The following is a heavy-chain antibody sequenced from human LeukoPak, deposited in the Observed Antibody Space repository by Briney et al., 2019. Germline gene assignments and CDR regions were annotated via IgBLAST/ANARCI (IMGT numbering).Heavy chain of an antibody. D-gene: IGHD3-22*01. J-gene: IGHJ4*02. CDR2: INPRTGGT. CDR3: AKDHYYENRHVDF. V-gene: IGHV1-2*02. Sequence: ASVKVSCTTSGYAFTDYCIHWVRQAPGQGLEWVGWINPRTGGTNYAQKFQGRVTLSRDTSISTAYLELRSLRSDDTALYYCAKDHYYENRHVDFWGPGTLVTASP. CDR1: GYAFTDYC.